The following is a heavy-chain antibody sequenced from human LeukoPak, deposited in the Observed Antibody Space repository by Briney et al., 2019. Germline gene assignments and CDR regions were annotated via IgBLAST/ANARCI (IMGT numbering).Heavy chain of an antibody. V-gene: IGHV1-46*01. CDR1: GYTFTSYY. J-gene: IGHJ4*02. CDR3: ARVDSSGYYFDY. CDR2: INPSGGST. D-gene: IGHD3-22*01. Sequence: ASVKVSCKASGYTFTSYYMHWVRQAPGQGLEWMGIINPSGGSTSYAQKFQGRVTMTTDTSTSTAYMELRSLRSDDTAVYYCARVDSSGYYFDYWGQGTLVTVSS.